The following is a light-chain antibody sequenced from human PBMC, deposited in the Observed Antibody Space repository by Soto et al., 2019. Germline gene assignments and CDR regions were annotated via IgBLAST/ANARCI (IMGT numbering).Light chain of an antibody. CDR1: QSVSNN. CDR3: QQYNNYLAWT. Sequence: EILMTQSPATLSVSPGERATLSCRASQSVSNNLAWYQQKPGQAPRLLIFDASTRATGIPARFSGSGSGTAFTLTISSLQSADFAVYYCQQYNNYLAWTFGQGTKVEIK. J-gene: IGKJ1*01. CDR2: DAS. V-gene: IGKV3-15*01.